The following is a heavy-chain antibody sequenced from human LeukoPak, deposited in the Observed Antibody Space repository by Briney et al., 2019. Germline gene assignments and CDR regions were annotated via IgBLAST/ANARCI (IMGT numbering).Heavy chain of an antibody. CDR2: ISSSSSYI. Sequence: GGSLRLSCAASGFTFSSYSMNWVRQAPGKGLEWVSSISSSSSYIYYADSVKGRLTISRDNAKNSLYLQMNSLRAEDTAVYYCARGKIDPTIAADDYYYYGMDVWGQGTTVTVSS. CDR1: GFTFSSYS. CDR3: ARGKIDPTIAADDYYYYGMDV. J-gene: IGHJ6*02. V-gene: IGHV3-21*01. D-gene: IGHD6-13*01.